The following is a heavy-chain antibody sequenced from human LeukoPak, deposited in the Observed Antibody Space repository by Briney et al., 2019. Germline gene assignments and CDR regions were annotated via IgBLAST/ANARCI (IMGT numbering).Heavy chain of an antibody. CDR2: INPNSGGT. Sequence: ASVKVSCKASGYSFTGYHIHWVRQAPGQVLEWMGWINPNSGGTNFGPKFHGRVSMTRDTSVNTVYMELNSLRSDDTAVYYCARGGRSSSSHWGQGTLVTVSS. CDR3: ARGGRSSSSH. D-gene: IGHD6-13*01. CDR1: GYSFTGYH. V-gene: IGHV1-2*02. J-gene: IGHJ4*02.